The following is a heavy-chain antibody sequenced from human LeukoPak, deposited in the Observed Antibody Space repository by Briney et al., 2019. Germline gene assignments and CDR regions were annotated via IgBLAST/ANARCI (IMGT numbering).Heavy chain of an antibody. V-gene: IGHV3-48*01. J-gene: IGHJ4*02. CDR3: ARGTYYYDSSGYDFDY. D-gene: IGHD3-22*01. CDR2: ISSSSSTI. CDR1: RFTFSSYS. Sequence: PGGSLRLSCVASRFTFSSYSMNWVRQAPGKGLEWVSYISSSSSTIYYADSVKGRFTISRDNAKNSLYLQMNSLRAEDTAVYYCARGTYYYDSSGYDFDYWGQGTLVTVSS.